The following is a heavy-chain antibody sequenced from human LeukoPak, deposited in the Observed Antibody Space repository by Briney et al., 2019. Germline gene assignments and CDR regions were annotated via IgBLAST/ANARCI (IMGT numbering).Heavy chain of an antibody. CDR2: ISSSGSTI. CDR3: ARERPDYYYYMDV. Sequence: SGGSLRLSCAASGFTFSDYYMSWIRQAPGKGLEWVSYISSSGSTIYYADSVKGRFTISRDNAKNSLYLQMNSLRAEDTAVYYCARERPDYYYYMDVWGKGTTVTVPS. V-gene: IGHV3-11*04. J-gene: IGHJ6*03. D-gene: IGHD1-14*01. CDR1: GFTFSDYY.